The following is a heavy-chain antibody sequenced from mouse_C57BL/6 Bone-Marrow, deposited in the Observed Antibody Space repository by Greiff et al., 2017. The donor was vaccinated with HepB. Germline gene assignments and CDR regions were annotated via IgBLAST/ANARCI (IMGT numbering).Heavy chain of an antibody. D-gene: IGHD1-1*01. CDR1: GFTFSDYY. CDR2: INYDGSST. Sequence: EVHLVESEGGLVQPGSSMKLSCTASGFTFSDYYMAWVRQVPEKGLEWVANINYDGSSTYYLDSLKSRFIISRDNAKNILYLQMSSLKSEDTATYYCARDYGSSCFDYWGQGTTLTVSS. J-gene: IGHJ2*01. CDR3: ARDYGSSCFDY. V-gene: IGHV5-16*01.